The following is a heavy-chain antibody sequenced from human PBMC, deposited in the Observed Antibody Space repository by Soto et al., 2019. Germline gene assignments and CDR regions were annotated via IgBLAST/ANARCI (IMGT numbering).Heavy chain of an antibody. CDR1: GGTFSSYA. D-gene: IGHD2-15*01. J-gene: IGHJ4*02. CDR3: ARESRYCSGGSCYFLPGIDY. CDR2: IIPIFGTA. V-gene: IGHV1-69*12. Sequence: QVQLVQSGAEVKKPGSSVKVSCKASGGTFSSYAISWVRQAPGQGLEWMGGIIPIFGTANYAQKFQGRVTIPADQFTSTAYMELSSLRSEDTAVYACARESRYCSGGSCYFLPGIDYWGQGTLVTVSS.